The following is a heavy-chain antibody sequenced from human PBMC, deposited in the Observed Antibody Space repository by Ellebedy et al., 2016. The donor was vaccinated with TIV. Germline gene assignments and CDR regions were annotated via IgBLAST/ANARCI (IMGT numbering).Heavy chain of an antibody. D-gene: IGHD2-21*01. CDR3: ARDETYCGGDCHGAFDY. CDR1: GFTFSSYG. CDR2: IWYDGSNK. V-gene: IGHV3-33*01. Sequence: GESLKISXAASGFTFSSYGMHWVRQAPGKGLEWVAVIWYDGSNKYYADSVKGRFTISRDNSKNTLYLQMNSLRAEDTAVYYCARDETYCGGDCHGAFDYWGQGTLVTVSS. J-gene: IGHJ4*02.